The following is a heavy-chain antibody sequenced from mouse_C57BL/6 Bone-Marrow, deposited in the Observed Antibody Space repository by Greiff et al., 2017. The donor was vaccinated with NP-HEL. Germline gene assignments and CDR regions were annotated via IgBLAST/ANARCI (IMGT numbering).Heavy chain of an antibody. V-gene: IGHV14-2*01. CDR3: AYYYGSPWYFDV. CDR2: IDPEDGET. J-gene: IGHJ1*03. Sequence: EVQVVESGAELVKPGASVKLSCTASGFNIKDYYMHWVKQRTEQGLEWIGRIDPEDGETKYAPKFQGKATITADTSSNTAYLQLSSLTSEDTAVYYCAYYYGSPWYFDVWGTGTTVTVSS. CDR1: GFNIKDYY. D-gene: IGHD1-1*01.